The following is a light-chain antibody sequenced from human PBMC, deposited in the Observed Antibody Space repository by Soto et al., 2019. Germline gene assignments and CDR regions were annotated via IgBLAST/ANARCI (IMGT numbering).Light chain of an antibody. J-gene: IGKJ1*01. V-gene: IGKV1-27*01. CDR2: AAS. CDR1: QAISIY. Sequence: DIQMTQSPSSLSTSVGDRVTITCRASQAISIYLAWYQQKPGKVPKLLIYAASTLQSGVPSRFRGSGSGTDFTLTISSLQPEDVATYYCHKYNGAPPTFGQGTKVEIK. CDR3: HKYNGAPPT.